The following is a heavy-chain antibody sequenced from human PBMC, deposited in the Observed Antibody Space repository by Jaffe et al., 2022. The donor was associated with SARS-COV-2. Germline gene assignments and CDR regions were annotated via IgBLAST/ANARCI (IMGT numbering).Heavy chain of an antibody. D-gene: IGHD3-10*01. Sequence: QVQLQESGPGLVKPSQTLSLTCTVSGGSINSAIYYWTWIRQPAGKGLEWIGRIYINGSTNYNPSLRSRVTISLDTSKSQFSLKLRSVTAADTAVYYCARDLDPFEEWDPYGMDVWGQGTTVIVSS. CDR1: GGSINSAIYY. V-gene: IGHV4-61*02. CDR3: ARDLDPFEEWDPYGMDV. CDR2: IYINGST. J-gene: IGHJ6*02.